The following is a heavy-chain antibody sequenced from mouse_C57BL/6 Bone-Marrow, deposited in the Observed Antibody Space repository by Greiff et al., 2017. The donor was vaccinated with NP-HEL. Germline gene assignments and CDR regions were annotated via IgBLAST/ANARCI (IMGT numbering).Heavy chain of an antibody. CDR2: IYPGSGST. J-gene: IGHJ1*03. CDR3: AKSFFTTVVAHWYFDV. CDR1: GYTFTSYW. Sequence: QVQLKQPGAELVKPGASVKMSCKASGYTFTSYWITWVKQRPGQGLEWIGDIYPGSGSTNYNEKFKSKATLTVDTSSSTAYMQLSSLTSEDSAVYYCAKSFFTTVVAHWYFDVWGTGTTVTVSS. V-gene: IGHV1-55*01. D-gene: IGHD1-1*01.